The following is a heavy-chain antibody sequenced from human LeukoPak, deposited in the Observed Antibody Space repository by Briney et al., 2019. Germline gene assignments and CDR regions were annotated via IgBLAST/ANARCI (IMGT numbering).Heavy chain of an antibody. J-gene: IGHJ4*02. D-gene: IGHD2-2*01. V-gene: IGHV3-7*01. CDR3: ARDEDAL. Sequence: GGSLRLSCAASGFTFSTYWVTWVRQAPGKGLEWVANINLDGSDKYYVDSVKGRFTISRDNAKNSLYLQMNSLRDEDTAVYYCARDEDALGGQGTLVTVSS. CDR1: GFTFSTYW. CDR2: INLDGSDK.